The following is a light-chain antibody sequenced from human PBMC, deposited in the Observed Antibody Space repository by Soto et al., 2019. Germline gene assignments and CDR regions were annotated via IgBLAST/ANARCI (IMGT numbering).Light chain of an antibody. V-gene: IGKV3-20*01. Sequence: EIVLTPSPCTLSLSPGEIATLSCRSSQSVSSSYLAWYQQKPGQAPRLLIYGASSRATGIPDRFSGSGSGTDFTLTISRLEPEDFAVYYCQQYGSSLSITFGQGTRLENK. J-gene: IGKJ5*01. CDR2: GAS. CDR1: QSVSSSY. CDR3: QQYGSSLSIT.